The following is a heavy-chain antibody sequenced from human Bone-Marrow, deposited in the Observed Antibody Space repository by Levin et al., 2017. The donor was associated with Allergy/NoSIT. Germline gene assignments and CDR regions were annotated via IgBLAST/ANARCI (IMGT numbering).Heavy chain of an antibody. V-gene: IGHV3-30*04. J-gene: IGHJ4*02. CDR2: VSRDGSNK. Sequence: QSGGSLRLSCAASGFTFSTYAMHWVRQAPGKGLEWLALVSRDGSNKYYSDSVKGRFTISRDNSKNTLYLEMNSLRAEDTAVYYCARAIGGTNGLRFDFWGQGTLVTVSS. CDR1: GFTFSTYA. CDR3: ARAIGGTNGLRFDF. D-gene: IGHD3-16*01.